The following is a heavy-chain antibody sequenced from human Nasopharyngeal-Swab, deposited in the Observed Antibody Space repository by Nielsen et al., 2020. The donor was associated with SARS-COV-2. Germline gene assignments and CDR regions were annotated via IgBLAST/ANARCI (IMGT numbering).Heavy chain of an antibody. CDR3: ARIPYSSSWTIDY. CDR2: IDWDDDK. Sequence: SGSTLVKPTQTLTLPCTFSGLSLSTSGMCVSWIRQPPGKALEWLARIDWDDDKYYSTSLKTRLTISKDNSKNQVVLTMTNMDPVDTATYYCARIPYSSSWTIDYWGQGTLVTVSS. CDR1: GLSLSTSGMC. J-gene: IGHJ4*02. D-gene: IGHD6-13*01. V-gene: IGHV2-70*11.